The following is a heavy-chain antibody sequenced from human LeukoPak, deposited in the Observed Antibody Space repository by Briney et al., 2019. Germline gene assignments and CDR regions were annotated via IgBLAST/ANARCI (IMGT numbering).Heavy chain of an antibody. CDR2: TYYRSKWNY. CDR1: GDSVSSNSAA. CDR3: ARDLHY. Sequence: ASQTLSLTCAVSGDSVSSNSAAWTWIRQFPSRGLEWLGRTYYRSKWNYEYAVSVKSRIAIIPDTSKNQFSLQLNSVTPEDTAVYYCARDLHYWGQGTLVTVSS. J-gene: IGHJ4*02. V-gene: IGHV6-1*01.